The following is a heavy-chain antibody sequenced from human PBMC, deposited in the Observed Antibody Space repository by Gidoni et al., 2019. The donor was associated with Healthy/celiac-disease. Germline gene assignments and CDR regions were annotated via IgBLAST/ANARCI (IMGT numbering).Heavy chain of an antibody. Sequence: QVQLVQSGAEVKKPGASVKVSCMASGYTFTSYYMHWVRRAPGQGLELMGIINPSGGITRYEQKFQGRVTKTRDTSTSTVDMELSSLRSEDTAVYYCARENNSNYGSGSYYNYWGQGTLVTVSS. D-gene: IGHD3-10*01. CDR3: ARENNSNYGSGSYYNY. J-gene: IGHJ4*02. CDR1: GYTFTSYY. CDR2: INPSGGIT. V-gene: IGHV1-46*01.